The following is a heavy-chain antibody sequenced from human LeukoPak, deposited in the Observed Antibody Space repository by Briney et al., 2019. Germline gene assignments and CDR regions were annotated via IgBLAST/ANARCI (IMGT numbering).Heavy chain of an antibody. D-gene: IGHD5-18*01. V-gene: IGHV4-39*01. J-gene: IGHJ4*02. CDR1: GGSISSKNDY. CDR3: ARGYSYGPFDY. Sequence: SETLSLTCSVSGGSISSKNDYWGWIRQPPGKGLEWIGNIFYSGTTFYDPSLKNRVTISVDTSKNQFSLKLSSVTAADTAVYYCARGYSYGPFDYWGQGTLVTVSS. CDR2: IFYSGTT.